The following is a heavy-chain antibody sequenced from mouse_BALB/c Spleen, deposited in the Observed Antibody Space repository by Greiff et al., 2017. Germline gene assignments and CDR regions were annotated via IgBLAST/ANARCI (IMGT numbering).Heavy chain of an antibody. D-gene: IGHD2-4*01. J-gene: IGHJ2*01. CDR3: ARGWDDYDGFDY. CDR2: ISSGGST. V-gene: IGHV5-6-5*01. CDR1: GFTFSSYA. Sequence: DVKLVESGGGLVKPGGSLKLSCAASGFTFSSYAMSWVRQTPEKRLEWVASISSGGSTYYPDSVKGRFTISRDNARNILYLQMSSLRSEDTAMYYCARGWDDYDGFDYWGQGTTLTVSS.